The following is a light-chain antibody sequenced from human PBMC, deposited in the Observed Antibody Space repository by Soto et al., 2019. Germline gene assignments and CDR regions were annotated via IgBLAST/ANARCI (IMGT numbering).Light chain of an antibody. CDR3: LQDHDDSWT. Sequence: DIQMTQSPSSVSASVGDRVTITCRASQVISSWLVWYQQKPGKAPKLLIYAASSLQSGVPSRFRGSRSGTEFTLTVSSLQPEDFATYYCLQDHDDSWTFGQGTKVDIK. CDR1: QVISSW. V-gene: IGKV1-12*01. CDR2: AAS. J-gene: IGKJ1*01.